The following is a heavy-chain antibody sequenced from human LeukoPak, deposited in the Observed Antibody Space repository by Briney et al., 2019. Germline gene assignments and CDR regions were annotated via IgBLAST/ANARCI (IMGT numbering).Heavy chain of an antibody. D-gene: IGHD6-13*01. CDR3: ASAYSSSWSPIFR. J-gene: IGHJ4*02. V-gene: IGHV1-69*13. Sequence: PAASVKVSYKASGGTFSSYAISWVRQAPGQGLEWMGGIIPIFGTANYAQKFQGRVTITADESTSTAYMELSSLRSEDTAVYYCASAYSSSWSPIFRWGQGTLVTVSS. CDR2: IIPIFGTA. CDR1: GGTFSSYA.